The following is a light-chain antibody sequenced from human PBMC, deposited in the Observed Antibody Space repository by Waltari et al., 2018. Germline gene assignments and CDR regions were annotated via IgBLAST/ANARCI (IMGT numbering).Light chain of an antibody. V-gene: IGKV1-5*03. Sequence: DIQMTQHPSTLSASVGDRVTITCRASQSISNWLAWYQQKPGKAPKLLIYKASTLESGGPSRFSGSGSGTEFTLTISSLQPDDFATYYCQQYNSYSLLTFGGGTKVEIK. CDR2: KAS. CDR3: QQYNSYSLLT. CDR1: QSISNW. J-gene: IGKJ4*01.